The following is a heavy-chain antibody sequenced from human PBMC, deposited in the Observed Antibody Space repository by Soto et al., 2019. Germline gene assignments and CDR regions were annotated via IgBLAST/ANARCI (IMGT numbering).Heavy chain of an antibody. J-gene: IGHJ6*02. D-gene: IGHD2-2*01. V-gene: IGHV3-9*01. Sequence: EVQLVESGGGLVQPGRSLRLSCAASGFTFDDYAMHWVRQAPGKGLEWVSGISWNRGSIGYADSVKGRFTISRDNAKNSLSLQMNSLRAEDTALYYWSKTDSSSNQRKNYYYYGMDVWGQGTTVTVSS. CDR1: GFTFDDYA. CDR2: ISWNRGSI. CDR3: SKTDSSSNQRKNYYYYGMDV.